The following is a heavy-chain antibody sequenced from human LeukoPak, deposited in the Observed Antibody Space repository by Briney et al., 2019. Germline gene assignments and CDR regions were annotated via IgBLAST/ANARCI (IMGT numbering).Heavy chain of an antibody. CDR1: GGSISSYY. V-gene: IGHV4-59*01. Sequence: MSSETLSLTCTVSGGSISSYYWSWIRQPPGKGLEWIGYIYYSGSTNYNPSLKSRVTISVDTSKNQFSLKLRSVTAADTAVYYCARVDSSNWYDSRGYFDYWGQGTLVTVSS. CDR3: ARVDSSNWYDSRGYFDY. CDR2: IYYSGST. J-gene: IGHJ4*02. D-gene: IGHD6-13*01.